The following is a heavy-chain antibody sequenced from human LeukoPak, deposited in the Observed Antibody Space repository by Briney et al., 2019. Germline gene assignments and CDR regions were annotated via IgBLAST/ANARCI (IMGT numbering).Heavy chain of an antibody. J-gene: IGHJ4*02. CDR1: GDSIRGSSYY. V-gene: IGHV4-39*01. Sequence: SETLSLTCTVSGDSIRGSSYYWGWIRQPPGKGLEWIGSIFYSGTTYYNPSLKSRVTMSVDTSKNQFSLKLGSVTAADTAVYYCARRGYNGWLSNDHWGQGTLVTVSS. D-gene: IGHD3-9*01. CDR2: IFYSGTT. CDR3: ARRGYNGWLSNDH.